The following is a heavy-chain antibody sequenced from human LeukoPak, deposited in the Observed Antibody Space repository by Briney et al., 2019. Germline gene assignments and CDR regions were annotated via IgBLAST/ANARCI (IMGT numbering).Heavy chain of an antibody. D-gene: IGHD2-15*01. V-gene: IGHV3-30*03. CDR2: ISYDGSHQ. CDR3: AREYSTGFDP. CDR1: GFTFSSYG. Sequence: GTSLTLSCAASGFTFSSYGMHWVRQAPGKGLEWVAVISYDGSHQYYADSVKGRFTISRDKSENTLYLQMNSLRAEDTAVYYCAREYSTGFDPWGQGTLVTVSS. J-gene: IGHJ5*02.